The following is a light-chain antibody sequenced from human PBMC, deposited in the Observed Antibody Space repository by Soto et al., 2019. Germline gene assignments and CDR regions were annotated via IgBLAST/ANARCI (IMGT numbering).Light chain of an antibody. V-gene: IGKV1-5*01. J-gene: IGKJ2*01. CDR2: DAS. CDR1: QSISTL. CDR3: QQYKSPPYT. Sequence: EIQMTQSPSTLSSSVGDRVTITCRASQSISTLLAWYQQKPGKAPKLLIYDASSLENGDPARFSGSGSGTEFTLAISRLQSDDFATYYCQQYKSPPYTFGQGTRLEIK.